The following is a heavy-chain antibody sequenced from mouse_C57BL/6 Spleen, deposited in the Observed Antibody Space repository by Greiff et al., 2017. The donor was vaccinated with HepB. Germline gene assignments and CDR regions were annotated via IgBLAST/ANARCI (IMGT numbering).Heavy chain of an antibody. J-gene: IGHJ2*01. D-gene: IGHD3-2*02. CDR3: ARGSGYVGY. Sequence: QVQLQQSGTELVKPGPCLTLSCTVSGYTFTSYGMHWVKQRPGQGLEWIGNIKPSNGGTNYTEKFKSKATLTVDKSSRTAYMQLSLLTSEASAFYYCARGSGYVGYWGQGTTLTVSS. CDR1: GYTFTSYG. V-gene: IGHV1-53*01. CDR2: IKPSNGGT.